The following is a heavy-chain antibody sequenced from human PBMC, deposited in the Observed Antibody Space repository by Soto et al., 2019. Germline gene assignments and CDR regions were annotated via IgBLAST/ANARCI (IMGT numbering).Heavy chain of an antibody. V-gene: IGHV3-48*01. CDR1: GFNFSSHS. Sequence: EVHLVESGGGLVQPGGSLRLSCAASGFNFSSHSMNWVRQAPGKGLEWISYISVTGAIIYYADSVKGRFAISRDNAKNSLYLQMDSLRTEDTAVYYCARGVLYSYMDVWGKGTTVTVSS. CDR3: ARGVLYSYMDV. CDR2: ISVTGAII. J-gene: IGHJ6*03. D-gene: IGHD3-10*01.